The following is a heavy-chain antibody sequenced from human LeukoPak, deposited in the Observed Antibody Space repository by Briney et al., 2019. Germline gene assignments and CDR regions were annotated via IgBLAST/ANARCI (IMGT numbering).Heavy chain of an antibody. Sequence: GGSLRLSCAQSVDTFRGYGMHWVRQAPGKGLEWVAFIRYDGNSNYYADSVKGRFTISRDNSRSTLYLQMNSLRAEDTAVYYCAKEEVISGNHGVYFDYWGQGTLVTVSS. V-gene: IGHV3-30*02. CDR1: VDTFRGYG. CDR3: AKEEVISGNHGVYFDY. CDR2: IRYDGNSN. J-gene: IGHJ4*02. D-gene: IGHD3-22*01.